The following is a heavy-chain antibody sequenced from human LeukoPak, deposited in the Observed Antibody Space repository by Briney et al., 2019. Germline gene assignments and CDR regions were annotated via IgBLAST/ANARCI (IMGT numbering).Heavy chain of an antibody. V-gene: IGHV3-21*01. CDR1: GFSFSSYS. CDR3: ARDTYSDILTAYYKYYYAMDV. Sequence: GGSLRLSCAASGFSFSSYSMNWVRQAPGKGLEWVSSIISSSSYIYYADSVNGRFTISRDNAKNSLFLQMNSLRAEDTAVYYCARDTYSDILTAYYKYYYAMDVWGKGTTVTVSS. CDR2: IISSSSYI. J-gene: IGHJ6*04. D-gene: IGHD3-9*01.